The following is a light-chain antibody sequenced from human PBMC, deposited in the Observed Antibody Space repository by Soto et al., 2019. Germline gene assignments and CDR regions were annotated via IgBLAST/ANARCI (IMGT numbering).Light chain of an antibody. J-gene: IGKJ1*01. CDR2: GAS. CDR3: QQYYRWPQT. Sequence: ELVLTQSPGTLSLSPGARATLSCRASQSVSSSYLAWYQQKPGQAPRLLIYGASSRATGIPDRFSGSVSGTDLTITISSLQSEDGEVYYCQQYYRWPQTFGQGTKVDIK. V-gene: IGKV3-20*01. CDR1: QSVSSSY.